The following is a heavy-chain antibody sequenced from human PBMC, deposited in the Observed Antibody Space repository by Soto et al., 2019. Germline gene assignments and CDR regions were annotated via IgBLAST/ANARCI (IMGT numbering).Heavy chain of an antibody. Sequence: SETVSLTCAFYCGSFIGYYWSWIRQPPGKGLEWIGEINHSGSTNYNPSLKSRVTISVDTSKNQFSLKLSSVTAADTAVYYCARGIAARNFDYWGQGTLVTVSS. D-gene: IGHD6-6*01. CDR1: CGSFIGYY. CDR3: ARGIAARNFDY. V-gene: IGHV4-34*01. CDR2: INHSGST. J-gene: IGHJ4*02.